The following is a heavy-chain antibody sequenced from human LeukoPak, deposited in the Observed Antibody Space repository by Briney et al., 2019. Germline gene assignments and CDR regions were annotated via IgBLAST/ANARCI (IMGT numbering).Heavy chain of an antibody. CDR1: GYTLTELS. V-gene: IGHV1-24*01. D-gene: IGHD3-10*01. CDR3: ATDRVTMVRGYNDAFDI. Sequence: AAVNVSCKVSGYTLTELSMQWVRQAPGKGGEGMGGFDPEDGETIYAQKFQGRVTMTEDTSPATAYMELSSLRSEDTAVYYCATDRVTMVRGYNDAFDIWGQGTMVTVSS. J-gene: IGHJ3*02. CDR2: FDPEDGET.